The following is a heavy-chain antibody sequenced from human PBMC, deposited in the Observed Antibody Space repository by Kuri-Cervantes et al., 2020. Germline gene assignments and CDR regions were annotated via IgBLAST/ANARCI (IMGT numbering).Heavy chain of an antibody. CDR1: GGSISSGGYS. CDR2: IYHSGST. CDR3: ASGYCSGGSCYRWSNWFDP. D-gene: IGHD2-15*01. J-gene: IGHJ5*02. V-gene: IGHV4-30-2*05. Sequence: SETLSLTCAVSGGSISSGGYSWSWIRQPPGKGLEWIGYIYHSGSTYYNPSLKSRVTISVDTSKNQFSLKLSSVTAADTAVYYCASGYCSGGSCYRWSNWFDPWGQGTLVTVSS.